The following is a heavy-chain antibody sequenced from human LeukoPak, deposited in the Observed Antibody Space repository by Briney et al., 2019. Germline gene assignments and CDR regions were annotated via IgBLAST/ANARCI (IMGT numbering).Heavy chain of an antibody. V-gene: IGHV4-59*01. CDR3: AKAVITFGAAVAKGFDC. Sequence: SETLSPTCTVSGGSISSYSWSWIRQPPGKGLEWIGYIYYSGSTDYNPSLKSRVTMSLDTSKNQFSLNLNSVTAADTAVYYCAKAVITFGAAVAKGFDCWGQGTLVTVSS. D-gene: IGHD3-16*01. J-gene: IGHJ4*02. CDR2: IYYSGST. CDR1: GGSISSYS.